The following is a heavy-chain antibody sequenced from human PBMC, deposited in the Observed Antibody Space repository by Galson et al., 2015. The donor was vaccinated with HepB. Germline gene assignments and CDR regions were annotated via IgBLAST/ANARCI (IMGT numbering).Heavy chain of an antibody. CDR2: IYYSGST. J-gene: IGHJ4*02. CDR1: GGSISGGAYY. Sequence: TLSLTCTVSGGSISGGAYYWSWIRQNPGKGLEWIGYIYYSGSTYYNSSLKSRVNISVDTSKNQFSLRLRSVTAADTAVYYCASWECSSPTCYSMVGGFDYWGQGTLVTVSS. CDR3: ASWECSSPTCYSMVGGFDY. D-gene: IGHD2-2*01. V-gene: IGHV4-31*03.